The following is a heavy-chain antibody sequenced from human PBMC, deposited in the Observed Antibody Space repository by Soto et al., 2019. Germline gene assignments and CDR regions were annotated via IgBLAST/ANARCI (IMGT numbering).Heavy chain of an antibody. V-gene: IGHV3-48*02. CDR2: ISSSSSTI. CDR3: ARGGNGGDDY. J-gene: IGHJ4*02. CDR1: GFTFSSYS. Sequence: EVQLVESGGGLVQPGGSLRLSCAASGFTFSSYSMNWVRQAPGKGLEWVSYISSSSSTIYYADSVKGRFTISRDNGKNSLYLQMNSLGDEDTGVYFCARGGNGGDDYWGQGTLVTVSS. D-gene: IGHD3-16*01.